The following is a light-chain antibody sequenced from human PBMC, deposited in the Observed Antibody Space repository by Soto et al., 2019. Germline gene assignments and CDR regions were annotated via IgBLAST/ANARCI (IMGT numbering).Light chain of an antibody. CDR3: SAFATSRAYV. CDR1: SSDVGAYNY. J-gene: IGLJ1*01. Sequence: QSVLTQPASVSGSPGQSITISCTGTSSDVGAYNYVSWYQQQSGKAPKLLIHEVSSRPAGVSDRFSGSKSGNTASLTISGLQAEDDADYYCSAFATSRAYVFGIGTKVTVL. V-gene: IGLV2-14*01. CDR2: EVS.